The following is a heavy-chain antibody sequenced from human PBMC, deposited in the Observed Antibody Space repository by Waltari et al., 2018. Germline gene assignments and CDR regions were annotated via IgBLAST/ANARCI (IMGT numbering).Heavy chain of an antibody. V-gene: IGHV4-4*07. CDR2: FYSSGNN. Sequence: QVQLQELGPGLVKPSETLSLTCTVSGVSISTYYWSWIRQPAGKGLEGIGRFYSSGNNNYSPSLKSRVTMSVDTSKNQFSLKLTSVTAADTAVYYCARDLNGSGRPFDYWGQGTLVTVSS. CDR3: ARDLNGSGRPFDY. J-gene: IGHJ4*02. D-gene: IGHD3-10*01. CDR1: GVSISTYY.